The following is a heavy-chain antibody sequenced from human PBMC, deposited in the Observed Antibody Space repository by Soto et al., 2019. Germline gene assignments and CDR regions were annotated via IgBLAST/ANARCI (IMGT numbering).Heavy chain of an antibody. Sequence: QVQLQESGPGLVKPSETLSLTCTVSGGYVSSGSYYWSWIRQPPGKGLEWIGYIYYSGSTNYNPSLKSRVTISVDTSKNQFSLKLSSVTAADTAVYYCARGSRDDYGDYWGQGTLVTVSS. CDR1: GGYVSSGSYY. CDR3: ARGSRDDYGDY. D-gene: IGHD6-6*01. J-gene: IGHJ4*02. V-gene: IGHV4-61*01. CDR2: IYYSGST.